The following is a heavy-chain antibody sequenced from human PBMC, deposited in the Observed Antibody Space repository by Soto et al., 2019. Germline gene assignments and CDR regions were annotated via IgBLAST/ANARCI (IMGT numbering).Heavy chain of an antibody. J-gene: IGHJ4*02. D-gene: IGHD3-22*01. CDR2: INHSGST. CDR1: GGSFSGYY. V-gene: IGHV4-34*01. Sequence: QVQLQQWGAGLLKPSETLSLTCAVYGGSFSGYYWSWIRQPPGKGLEWIGEINHSGSTNYNPSLKSRVTISVDTSKNQFSLKLSSVTAADTAVYYCARGPNYYDSSGYYRKRIFDYWGQGTLVTVSS. CDR3: ARGPNYYDSSGYYRKRIFDY.